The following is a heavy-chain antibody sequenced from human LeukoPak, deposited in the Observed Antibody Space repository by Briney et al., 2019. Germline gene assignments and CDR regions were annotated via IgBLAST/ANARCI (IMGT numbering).Heavy chain of an antibody. V-gene: IGHV1-69-2*01. J-gene: IGHJ4*02. CDR3: ATLFWSGCIDY. CDR1: GYTFTDYY. D-gene: IGHD3-3*01. Sequence: ASVKVSCKVSGYTFTDYYMHWVQQAPGKGLEWMGLVDPEDGETIYAEKFQGRVTITADTSTDTAYMELSSLRSEDTAVYYCATLFWSGCIDYWGQGTLVTVSS. CDR2: VDPEDGET.